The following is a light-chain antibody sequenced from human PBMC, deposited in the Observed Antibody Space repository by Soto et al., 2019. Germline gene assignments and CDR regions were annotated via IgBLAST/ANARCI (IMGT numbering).Light chain of an antibody. CDR3: QQRSNWPRLT. CDR2: DAS. CDR1: QGVSSS. J-gene: IGKJ4*01. Sequence: EIVLTQSPATLSLSPGERATLSCRASQGVSSSLAWYQQKPGQAPRPLIYDASNRATGIPARFSGSGSGTDFTLTISSLEPEDFAVYYCQQRSNWPRLTFGGGTKVEIK. V-gene: IGKV3-11*01.